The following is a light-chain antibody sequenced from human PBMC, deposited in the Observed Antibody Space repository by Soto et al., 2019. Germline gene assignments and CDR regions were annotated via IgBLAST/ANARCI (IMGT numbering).Light chain of an antibody. CDR1: SSDVGGYNY. CDR2: AND. J-gene: IGLJ1*01. V-gene: IGLV2-14*01. CDR3: GTWDDSLFSFV. Sequence: QSALTQPASVSGSPGQSITISCTGTSSDVGGYNYVSWYQQYPGKAPKLVVYANDRRPSDLPGRFSGSKSGTSAKLVITGLQTGDEAVYYCGTWDDSLFSFVFGPGTKVTVL.